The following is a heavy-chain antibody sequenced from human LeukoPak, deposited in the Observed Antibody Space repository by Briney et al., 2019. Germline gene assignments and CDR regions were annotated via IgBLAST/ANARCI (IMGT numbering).Heavy chain of an antibody. CDR1: ADSISSYY. D-gene: IGHD6-19*01. V-gene: IGHV4-59*08. J-gene: IGHJ4*02. CDR3: ARHASGWAGEFDY. CDR2: IDYSGNT. Sequence: PSETLSLTCTVSADSISSYYWSWIRQPPGKGLEWIGHIDYSGNTDHNPSLRSRLTISVDTSKNQFSLKLSSVTAADTAVYYCARHASGWAGEFDYWGQGTLVTVSS.